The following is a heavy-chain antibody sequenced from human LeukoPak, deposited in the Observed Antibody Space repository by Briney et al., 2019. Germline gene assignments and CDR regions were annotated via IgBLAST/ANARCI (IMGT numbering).Heavy chain of an antibody. CDR2: IYHSGST. Sequence: SETLSLTCAVSGYSISSGYYWGWIRQPPGKGLEWIGSIYHSGSTYHNPSLKSRVTISVDTSKNQFSLKLSSVTAADTAVYYCARGDDSSGWYEAWFDPWGQGTLVTVSS. CDR1: GYSISSGYY. CDR3: ARGDDSSGWYEAWFDP. J-gene: IGHJ5*02. V-gene: IGHV4-38-2*01. D-gene: IGHD6-19*01.